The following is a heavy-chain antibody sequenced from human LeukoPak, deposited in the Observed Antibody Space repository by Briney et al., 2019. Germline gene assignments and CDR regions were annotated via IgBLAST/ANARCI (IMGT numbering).Heavy chain of an antibody. CDR2: ISSSGSTI. J-gene: IGHJ6*03. Sequence: PGGSLRLSCAASGFTFSDCYMSWIRQAPGKGLEWVSYISSSGSTIYYADSVKGRFTISRDNAKNSLYLQMNSLRAEDTAVYYCARVQLGATYYYYYYMDVWGKGTTVTISS. V-gene: IGHV3-11*01. CDR3: ARVQLGATYYYYYYMDV. D-gene: IGHD1-26*01. CDR1: GFTFSDCY.